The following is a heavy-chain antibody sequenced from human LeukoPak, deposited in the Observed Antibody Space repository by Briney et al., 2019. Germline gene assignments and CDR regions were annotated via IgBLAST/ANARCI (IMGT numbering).Heavy chain of an antibody. V-gene: IGHV3-23*01. D-gene: IGHD5-18*01. Sequence: GGSLRLSCAVSGFPFARYAMSWVRQAPGKGLEWVSAISGGGGTYYADSVKGRFTVSRDNSKNTLYLQMNSLGAEGTAVYYCARDSTPVSKSGYPPDYWGQGTLVTVSS. CDR1: GFPFARYA. CDR3: ARDSTPVSKSGYPPDY. J-gene: IGHJ4*02. CDR2: ISGGGGT.